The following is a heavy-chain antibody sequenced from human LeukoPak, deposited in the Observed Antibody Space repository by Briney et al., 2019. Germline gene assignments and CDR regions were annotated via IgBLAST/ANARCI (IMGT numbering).Heavy chain of an antibody. CDR2: INPNSGDT. Sequence: GASVKVSCKASRFTFTGDYMNWVRQAPGQGLEWMGWINPNSGDTSYAQKFQGRVTMTRETSITTAFMELSTLKSDDPAVYYCSTRRGNNFCSYSWGQGTLVTVSS. V-gene: IGHV1-2*02. D-gene: IGHD1-1*01. CDR1: RFTFTGDY. CDR3: STRRGNNFCSYS. J-gene: IGHJ4*02.